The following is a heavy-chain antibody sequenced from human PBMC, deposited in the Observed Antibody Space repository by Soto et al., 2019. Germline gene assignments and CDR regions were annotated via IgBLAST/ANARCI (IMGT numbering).Heavy chain of an antibody. CDR3: ARDRGDFWSGYLTYYYGMDV. CDR1: GGSISSYY. CDR2: IYYSGST. J-gene: IGHJ6*02. V-gene: IGHV4-59*01. D-gene: IGHD3-3*01. Sequence: SETLSLTCTVSGGSISSYYWSWIRQPPGKGLEWIGYIYYSGSTNYNPSLKSRVTISVDTSKNRFSLKLSSVTAADTAVYYCARDRGDFWSGYLTYYYGMDVWGQGTTVTVS.